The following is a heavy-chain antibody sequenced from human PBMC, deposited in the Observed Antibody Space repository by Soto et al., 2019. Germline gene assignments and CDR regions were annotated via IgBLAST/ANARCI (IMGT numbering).Heavy chain of an antibody. CDR3: ERSEATGLDY. Sequence: QVQLQESGPGLVKPSGTLSLTCTVSGGSMSSSNWWNWVRQSPGKGLEWIGEAHHSGRTNYNPSLKSRVTRSVDKSKNHFSLKLRSVTAADTAVYYCERSEATGLDYWGQGTLVTVSS. D-gene: IGHD1-26*01. CDR2: AHHSGRT. V-gene: IGHV4-4*02. CDR1: GGSMSSSNW. J-gene: IGHJ4*02.